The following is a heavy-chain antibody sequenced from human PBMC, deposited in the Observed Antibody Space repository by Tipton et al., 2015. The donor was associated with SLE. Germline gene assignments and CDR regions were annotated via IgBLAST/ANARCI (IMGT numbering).Heavy chain of an antibody. CDR1: GGTFSSYA. CDR2: INPNSGGT. J-gene: IGHJ3*02. CDR3: ASSRDAFDI. Sequence: QLVQSGAEVKKPGSSVKVSCKASGGTFSSYAISWVRQAPGQGLEWVGWINPNSGGTNYAQKFQGRVTMTRDTSISTAYMELSRRRSDDTAVYYCASSRDAFDIWGQGTMVTVSS. V-gene: IGHV1-2*02.